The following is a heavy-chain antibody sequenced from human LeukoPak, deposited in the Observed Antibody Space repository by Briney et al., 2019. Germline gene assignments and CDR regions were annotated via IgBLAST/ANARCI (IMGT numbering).Heavy chain of an antibody. J-gene: IGHJ4*02. Sequence: ASVKVSCKASGYTFTSYYMHWVRQAPGQGLEWMGIINPSGGSTSYAQKFQGRVTMTRDMSTSTVYMELSSLRSEDTAVYYCAREVPSGRYSLPSDYWGQGTLVTVSS. CDR2: INPSGGST. CDR1: GYTFTSYY. V-gene: IGHV1-46*01. CDR3: AREVPSGRYSLPSDY. D-gene: IGHD1-26*01.